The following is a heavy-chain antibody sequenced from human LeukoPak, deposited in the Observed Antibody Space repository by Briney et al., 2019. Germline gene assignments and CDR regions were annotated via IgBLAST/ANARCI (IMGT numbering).Heavy chain of an antibody. D-gene: IGHD3-22*01. CDR1: GFTFSSYA. V-gene: IGHV3-30-3*01. CDR2: ISYDGSNK. Sequence: GGSLRLSCAASGFTFSSYAMHWVRQAPGKGLEWVAVISYDGSNKYYADSVKGRFTISRDNSKNTLYLQMNSLRAEDTAVYYCARVTTYDSIPHWGQGTLVTVSS. CDR3: ARVTTYDSIPH. J-gene: IGHJ4*02.